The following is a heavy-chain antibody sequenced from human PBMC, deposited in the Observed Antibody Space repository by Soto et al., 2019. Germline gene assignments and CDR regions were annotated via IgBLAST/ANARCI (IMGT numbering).Heavy chain of an antibody. CDR1: GGSISSGDYS. J-gene: IGHJ5*02. Sequence: TLSLTCAVSGGSISSGDYSWSWIRQPPGKGLEWIGYIYHSGSTYYNPSLKSRVTISVDRSKNQFSLKLSSVTAADTAVYYCARAYCSGGSCWAWSNWFDPWGQGALVTVSS. V-gene: IGHV4-30-2*01. CDR3: ARAYCSGGSCWAWSNWFDP. CDR2: IYHSGST. D-gene: IGHD2-15*01.